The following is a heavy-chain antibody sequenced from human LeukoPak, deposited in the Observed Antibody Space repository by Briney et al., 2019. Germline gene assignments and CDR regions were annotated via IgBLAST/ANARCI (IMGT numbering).Heavy chain of an antibody. Sequence: SETLSLTCAVYGGSFSGYYWSWIRQPPGKGLEWIGEINHSGSTNYNPSLKSRVTISVDTSKNQFSLKLSSVTAADTAVYYCARDRRIAVAGYDYFGYWGQGTLVTVSS. CDR3: ARDRRIAVAGYDYFGY. J-gene: IGHJ4*02. D-gene: IGHD6-19*01. CDR1: GGSFSGYY. CDR2: INHSGST. V-gene: IGHV4-34*01.